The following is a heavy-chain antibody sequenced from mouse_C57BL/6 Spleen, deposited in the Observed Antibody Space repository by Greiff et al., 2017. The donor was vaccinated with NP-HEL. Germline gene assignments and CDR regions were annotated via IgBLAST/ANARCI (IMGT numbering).Heavy chain of an antibody. CDR2: IDPEDGDT. CDR3: TTRGDGY. CDR1: GFNFKDDY. D-gene: IGHD3-3*01. V-gene: IGHV14-4*01. Sequence: EVQLKESGAELVRPGASVKLSCTASGFNFKDDYMHWVKQRPEQGLEWIGWIDPEDGDTEYASKFQGKATITADTSSNTAYLQLSSLTSEDTAVYYCTTRGDGYWGQGTTLTVSS. J-gene: IGHJ2*01.